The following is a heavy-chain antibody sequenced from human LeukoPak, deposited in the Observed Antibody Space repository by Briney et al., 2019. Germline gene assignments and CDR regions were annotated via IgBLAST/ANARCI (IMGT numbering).Heavy chain of an antibody. D-gene: IGHD3-16*02. CDR3: ARDFNYVWGSYRGFDP. CDR1: GYTFTGYY. CDR2: INPNSGGT. J-gene: IGHJ5*02. V-gene: IGHV1-2*02. Sequence: ASVKVSCKASGYTFTGYYMHWVRQAPGQGLEWMGWINPNSGGTNYAQKFQGRVTITRDTSISTAYMELTSLRSDDTAVYYCARDFNYVWGSYRGFDPWGQGTLVTVSS.